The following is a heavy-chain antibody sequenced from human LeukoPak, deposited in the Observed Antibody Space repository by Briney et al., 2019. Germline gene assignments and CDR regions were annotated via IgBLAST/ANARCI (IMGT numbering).Heavy chain of an antibody. J-gene: IGHJ4*02. CDR2: INPDSGDS. Sequence: ASVKVSCKASGYTFTGYYIHWVRQAPGQGLEWMAWINPDSGDSYSAPKFQGRVTMTRDTSISTASMEVSWLTSDDTAVYYCATGVATAFTYWGQGTLVTDSS. CDR1: GYTFTGYY. D-gene: IGHD5-12*01. CDR3: ATGVATAFTY. V-gene: IGHV1-2*02.